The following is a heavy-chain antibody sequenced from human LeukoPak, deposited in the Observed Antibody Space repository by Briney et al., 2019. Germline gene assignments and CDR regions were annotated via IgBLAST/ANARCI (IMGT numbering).Heavy chain of an antibody. V-gene: IGHV3-21*01. Sequence: GGSLRLSCAASGFTFSSYAMSWVRQAPGKGLEWVSSISSSSSYIYYADSVKGRFTISRDNAKNSLYLQMNSLRAEDTAVYYCARGNDILTGYLDYWGQGTLVTVSS. CDR1: GFTFSSYA. D-gene: IGHD3-9*01. CDR3: ARGNDILTGYLDY. CDR2: ISSSSSYI. J-gene: IGHJ4*02.